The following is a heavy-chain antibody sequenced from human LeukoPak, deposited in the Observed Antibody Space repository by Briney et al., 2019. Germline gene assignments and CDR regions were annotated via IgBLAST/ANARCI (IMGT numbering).Heavy chain of an antibody. CDR2: IYYSGST. V-gene: IGHV4-39*01. CDR1: GGSFSGYY. J-gene: IGHJ4*02. D-gene: IGHD4-17*01. Sequence: PSETLSLTCAVYGGSFSGYYWGWIRQPPGKGLEWIGSIYYSGSTYYNPSLKSRVTISVDTSKNQFSLKLSPVTAADTAVYYCASYPTTVTTGYFDYWGQGTLVTVSS. CDR3: ASYPTTVTTGYFDY.